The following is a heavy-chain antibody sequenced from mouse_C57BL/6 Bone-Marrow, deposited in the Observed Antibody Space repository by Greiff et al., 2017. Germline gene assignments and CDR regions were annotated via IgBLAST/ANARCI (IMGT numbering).Heavy chain of an antibody. Sequence: EVQLQESGGGLVQPGGSLKLSCAASGIDFSRYWMSWVRRAPGKGLEWIGEINPDSSTINYAPSLKDKFIISRDNAKNTLYLQMSKVRSEDTALYYCAIRRGYYYGSSPWFAYWGQGTLVTVSA. J-gene: IGHJ3*01. D-gene: IGHD1-1*01. CDR2: INPDSSTI. V-gene: IGHV4-1*01. CDR3: AIRRGYYYGSSPWFAY. CDR1: GIDFSRYW.